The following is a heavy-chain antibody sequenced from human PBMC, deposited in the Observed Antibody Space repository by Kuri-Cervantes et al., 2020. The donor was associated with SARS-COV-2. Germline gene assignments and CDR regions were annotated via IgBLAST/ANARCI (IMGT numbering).Heavy chain of an antibody. J-gene: IGHJ5*02. CDR3: ARVITMVRGVIILRVNWFDP. CDR1: GYTFTSYD. D-gene: IGHD3-10*01. V-gene: IGHV1-8*01. Sequence: ASVKVSCKASGYTFTSYDINWVRQATGQGLEWMGWMNPNSGNTGYAQKFQGRVTMTRNTSISTAYMELRSLRSDDTAVYYCARVITMVRGVIILRVNWFDPWGQGTLVTVSS. CDR2: MNPNSGNT.